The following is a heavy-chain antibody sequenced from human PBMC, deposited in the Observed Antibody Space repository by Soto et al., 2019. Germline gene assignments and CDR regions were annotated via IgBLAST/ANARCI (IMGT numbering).Heavy chain of an antibody. J-gene: IGHJ1*01. CDR3: AGTVVPGY. V-gene: IGHV3-74*01. CDR2: INSDGSST. CDR1: GFTFSSDW. D-gene: IGHD2-15*01. Sequence: EVQLVESGGGLVQPGGSLRLSCAVSGFTFSSDWMHWVRQAPGKGLVWVSRINSDGSSTSYADSVKGRFTISRDNAKSPLYLQMNSRRAEETAVYSCAGTVVPGYWGQGTLVTVSS.